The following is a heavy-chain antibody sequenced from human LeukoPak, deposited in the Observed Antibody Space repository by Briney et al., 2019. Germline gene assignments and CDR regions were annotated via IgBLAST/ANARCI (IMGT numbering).Heavy chain of an antibody. CDR2: IYPGDSDT. Sequence: RGESLKISCKGSGYSFTSYWIGWVCQMPGKGLEWMGIIYPGDSDTRYSPSFQGQVTISADKSISPAYLQWSSLKASDTAMYYCASLPPDTAMADDAFDIWGQGTMVTVSS. CDR3: ASLPPDTAMADDAFDI. J-gene: IGHJ3*02. V-gene: IGHV5-51*01. CDR1: GYSFTSYW. D-gene: IGHD5-18*01.